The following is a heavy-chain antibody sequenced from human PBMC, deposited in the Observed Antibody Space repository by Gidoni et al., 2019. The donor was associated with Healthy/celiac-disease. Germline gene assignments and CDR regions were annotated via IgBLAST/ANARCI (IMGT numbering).Heavy chain of an antibody. Sequence: EVQLVESGGGLVQPGRSLRLSCAASGFTFDDYAMHWVRQAPGKGLEWVSGISWNSGSIGYADSVKGRFTISRDNAKNSLYLQMNSLRAEDTALYYCAKDLIVGATLHDAFDIWGQGTMVTVSS. CDR1: GFTFDDYA. D-gene: IGHD1-26*01. J-gene: IGHJ3*02. CDR3: AKDLIVGATLHDAFDI. CDR2: ISWNSGSI. V-gene: IGHV3-9*01.